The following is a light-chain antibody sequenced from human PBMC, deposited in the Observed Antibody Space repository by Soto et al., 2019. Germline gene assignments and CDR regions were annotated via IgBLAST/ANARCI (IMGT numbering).Light chain of an antibody. Sequence: NVLTQIPGTLALTRIARDRHTGRAGKSVSSSYLAWYQQKPGQAPRLLIYTASTRATGIPDRFSGSGSGTNFTLTLNCLEPEDFAVYYCQQYGSSPRTFGQGTKVDIK. CDR2: TAS. CDR3: QQYGSSPRT. V-gene: IGKV3-20*01. CDR1: KSVSSSY. J-gene: IGKJ1*01.